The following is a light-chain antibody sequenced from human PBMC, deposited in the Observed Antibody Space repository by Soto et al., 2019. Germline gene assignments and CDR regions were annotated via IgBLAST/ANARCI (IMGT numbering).Light chain of an antibody. CDR1: ISDVGGYNY. CDR2: DVS. Sequence: QRVLAQPSSLSGSPGQSITISCTGTISDVGGYNYVSWYQQHPGKAPKLMIYDVSNRPSGVSNRFSGSKSGNTASLTISGLQAEDDADYYCSSYTSSSPLVFGTGTKVTVL. V-gene: IGLV2-14*01. J-gene: IGLJ1*01. CDR3: SSYTSSSPLV.